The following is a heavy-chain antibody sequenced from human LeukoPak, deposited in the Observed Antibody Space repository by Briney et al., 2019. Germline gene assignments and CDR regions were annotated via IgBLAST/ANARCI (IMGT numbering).Heavy chain of an antibody. D-gene: IGHD6-13*01. CDR2: INNNGGST. CDR1: GFTFSSYA. J-gene: IGHJ4*02. CDR3: AKDAAGPEY. Sequence: GGSLRLSCSASGFTFSSYAMHWVRQAPGKGLEYVSAINNNGGSTYYADSVKGRFTISRDNSRNTLYLQMNSLSAEDTAVYYCAKDAAGPEYWGQGTLVAVSS. V-gene: IGHV3-64*04.